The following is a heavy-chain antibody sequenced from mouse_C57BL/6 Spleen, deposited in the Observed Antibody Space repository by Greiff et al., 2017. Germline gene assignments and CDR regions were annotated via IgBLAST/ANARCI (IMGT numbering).Heavy chain of an antibody. V-gene: IGHV5-2*01. CDR1: DYEFPSHD. D-gene: IGHD3-2*01. CDR2: INRDGGRT. Sequence: EVMLVESGGGLVPPGESLKLSCESHDYEFPSHDLSWVRKTPEKRLELVAAINRDGGRTYYPDTMERRFIISRDTTKKTLYLQMSSLRSEDTAVYYCARHDRTRGADWGQGTLVTVSA. CDR3: ARHDRTRGAD. J-gene: IGHJ3*01.